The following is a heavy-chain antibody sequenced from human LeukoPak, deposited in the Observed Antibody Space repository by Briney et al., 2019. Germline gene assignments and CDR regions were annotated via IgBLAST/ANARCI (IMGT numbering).Heavy chain of an antibody. CDR3: AKDLSIVVVVAATGGFDY. CDR1: GFTFSSYA. V-gene: IGHV3-23*01. D-gene: IGHD2-15*01. CDR2: ISGSGGST. Sequence: PGGSLRLSCAASGFTFSSYAMSLVRQAPGKGLEWVSAISGSGGSTYYADAVKGRFTISRDNSKNTLYLQMNSLRAEDTAVYYCAKDLSIVVVVAATGGFDYWGQGTLVTVSS. J-gene: IGHJ4*02.